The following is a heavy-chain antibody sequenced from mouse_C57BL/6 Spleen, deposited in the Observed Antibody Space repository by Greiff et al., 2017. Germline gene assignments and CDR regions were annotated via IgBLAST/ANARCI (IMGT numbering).Heavy chain of an antibody. CDR2: IDPSDSYT. CDR1: GYTFTSYW. J-gene: IGHJ3*01. D-gene: IGHD1-1*01. CDR3: ARLDTTVGAY. Sequence: VQLQQPGAELVKPGASVKLSCKASGYTFTSYWMQWVKQRPGQGLEWIGEIDPSDSYTNYNQKFKGKATLTVDTSSSTAYMQLSSLTSEDSAVYYCARLDTTVGAYWGQGTLVTVSA. V-gene: IGHV1-50*01.